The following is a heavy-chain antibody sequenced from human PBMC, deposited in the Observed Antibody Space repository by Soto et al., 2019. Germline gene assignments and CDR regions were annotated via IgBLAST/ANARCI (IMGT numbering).Heavy chain of an antibody. D-gene: IGHD2-15*01. J-gene: IGHJ4*02. Sequence: QVQLVESGGGVVQPGRSLRLSCAASGFTFSSYGMHWVRQAPGKGLEWVAVISYDGSNKYYADSVKGRFTISRDNSKNTLYLQMNSLRAEDTAVYYCAKDTQVPPLDYWGQGTLVTVSS. CDR2: ISYDGSNK. CDR3: AKDTQVPPLDY. V-gene: IGHV3-30*18. CDR1: GFTFSSYG.